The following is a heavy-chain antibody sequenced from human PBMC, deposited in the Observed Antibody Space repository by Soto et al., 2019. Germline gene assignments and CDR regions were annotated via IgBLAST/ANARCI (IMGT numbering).Heavy chain of an antibody. J-gene: IGHJ4*02. D-gene: IGHD2-2*01. CDR1: GGSLSSGGYY. CDR3: ATGPAAILYYLDY. Sequence: SETLSLTCTVSGGSLSSGGYYWSWIRQHPEKGLEWIGYIYNSGSTYYNPSLRSRVTISRDTSRNQFSLKVTSVTAADTAVYYCATGPAAILYYLDYWGQGTLDTVSS. V-gene: IGHV4-31*03. CDR2: IYNSGST.